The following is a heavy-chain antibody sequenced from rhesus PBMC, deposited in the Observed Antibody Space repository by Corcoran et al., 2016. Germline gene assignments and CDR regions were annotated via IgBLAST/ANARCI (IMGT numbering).Heavy chain of an antibody. CDR1: GGSISSSY. D-gene: IGHD2-21*01. Sequence: QLQLQESGPGLVKPSETLSVTCAVSGGSISSSYWSWIRQAPGKGLELIGYIYGSGSSTNYNPSLTSRVTLSVDTSKNQLSLKRSSVTTADTAVYYCARGRISGSRWGQGVLVTVSS. CDR3: ARGRISGSR. CDR2: IYGSGSST. V-gene: IGHV4-169*01. J-gene: IGHJ4*01.